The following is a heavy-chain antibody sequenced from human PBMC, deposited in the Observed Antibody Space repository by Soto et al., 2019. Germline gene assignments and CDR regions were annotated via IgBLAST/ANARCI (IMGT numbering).Heavy chain of an antibody. CDR2: INHSGST. J-gene: IGHJ4*02. CDR3: AGLFPYVSSGYHLNY. D-gene: IGHD3-22*01. V-gene: IGHV4-34*01. CDR1: GGSFRGYY. Sequence: PSETMSLTCAVDGGSFRGYYWSWIRQPPGKGLEWIGEINHSGSTNYNPSLKSRVTISVDKSKNQFSLKLNSVTAADTAVFYCAGLFPYVSSGYHLNYLGQGTLVTVSS.